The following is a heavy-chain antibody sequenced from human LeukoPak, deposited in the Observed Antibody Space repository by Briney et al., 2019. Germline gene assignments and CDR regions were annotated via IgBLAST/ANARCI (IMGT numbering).Heavy chain of an antibody. CDR2: IYYSGST. D-gene: IGHD6-19*01. J-gene: IGHJ4*02. CDR3: ARGSTQWLEPTNFDY. V-gene: IGHV4-59*01. Sequence: SETLSLTCTVSGGSISSYYWSWIRQPPGKGLEWIGYIYYSGSTNYNPSLKSRVTISVDTSKNQFSLKLSSVTAADTAVYYCARGSTQWLEPTNFDYWGQGTLVTVSS. CDR1: GGSISSYY.